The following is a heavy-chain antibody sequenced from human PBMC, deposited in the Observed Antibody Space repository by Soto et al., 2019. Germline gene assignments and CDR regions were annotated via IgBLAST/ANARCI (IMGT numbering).Heavy chain of an antibody. J-gene: IGHJ3*02. V-gene: IGHV3-7*01. CDR1: GFTFSSYW. D-gene: IGHD3-3*01. CDR2: IKQDGSEK. Sequence: GGSLRLSCAASGFTFSSYWMSWVRQAPGKGLEWVANIKQDGSEKYYVDSVKGRFTISRDNAKNSLYLQMNSLRAEDTAVYYFARDYLPYDFWSGYYSLGPDAFDIWGQGTMVTVSS. CDR3: ARDYLPYDFWSGYYSLGPDAFDI.